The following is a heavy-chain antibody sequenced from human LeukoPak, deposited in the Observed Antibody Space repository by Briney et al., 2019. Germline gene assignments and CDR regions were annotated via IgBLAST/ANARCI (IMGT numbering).Heavy chain of an antibody. V-gene: IGHV1-46*01. CDR2: INPSGGST. D-gene: IGHD3-22*01. CDR1: GYTFTSYY. J-gene: IGHJ4*02. CDR3: ARDVKSHYYDPAHYFDY. Sequence: ASVKVSCKASGYTFTSYYMHWVRQAPGQGLEWMGIINPSGGSTSYAQKFQGRVTMTRDMSTSTVYMELSSLRSEDTAVYYCARDVKSHYYDPAHYFDYWGQGTLVTVSS.